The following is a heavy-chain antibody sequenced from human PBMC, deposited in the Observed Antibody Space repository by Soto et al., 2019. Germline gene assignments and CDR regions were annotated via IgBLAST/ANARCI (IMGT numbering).Heavy chain of an antibody. V-gene: IGHV3-15*07. D-gene: IGHD3-3*01. CDR3: HPYFDFGGCQHPL. CDR2: IKSKPDGETT. J-gene: IGHJ4*02. CDR1: GFAFTNVW. Sequence: QLVESGGGLVKPGGSLGLSCAGSGFAFTNVWLHWVRQAPGKGLEWVGRIKSKPDGETTDYAAPVKGRFTISRDDSKNTLELDMNRPQNQGPRLYFFHPYFDFGGCQHPLWGQGTLVTVSS.